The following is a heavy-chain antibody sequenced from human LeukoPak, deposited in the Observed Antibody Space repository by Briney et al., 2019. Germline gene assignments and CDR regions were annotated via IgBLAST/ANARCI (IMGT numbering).Heavy chain of an antibody. D-gene: IGHD5-18*01. V-gene: IGHV3-30*03. CDR1: GFTFSHHG. J-gene: IGHJ4*02. Sequence: GRPLRLSCAATGFTFSHHGMHWVRQAPGKGLEWVAAISFDGSDHYYADSVKGRFTMSRDNSKNTVCLQMNSLRAEDTAVYYCATDSEDTAGAGLDSWGQGSLVTVSS. CDR2: ISFDGSDH. CDR3: ATDSEDTAGAGLDS.